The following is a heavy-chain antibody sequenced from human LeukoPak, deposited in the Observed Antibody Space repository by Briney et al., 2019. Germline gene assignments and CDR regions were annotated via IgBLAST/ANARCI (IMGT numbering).Heavy chain of an antibody. CDR1: GFTFSSYS. J-gene: IGHJ4*02. D-gene: IGHD1-1*01. CDR2: ISSSSSYI. CDR3: ARDLLERGPDY. V-gene: IGHV3-21*04. Sequence: PGGSLRLSCAASGFTFSSYSMNWVRQAPGKGLEWVSSISSSSSYIYYADSVKGRFTISRDNAKNSLYLQMNSLRSEDTAIYYCARDLLERGPDYWGQGTLVTVSS.